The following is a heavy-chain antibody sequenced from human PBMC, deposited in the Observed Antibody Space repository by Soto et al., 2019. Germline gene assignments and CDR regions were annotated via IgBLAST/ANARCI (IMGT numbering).Heavy chain of an antibody. CDR2: IYYSGST. J-gene: IGHJ3*02. CDR1: GGSISSGGYY. Sequence: SETLSLTCTVSGGSISSGGYYWSWIRQHPGKGLEWIGYIYYSGSTYYNPPLKSRVTISVDTSKNQFSLKLSSVTAADTAVYYCARVYYYDSSGPFDIWGQGTMVTVSS. D-gene: IGHD3-22*01. CDR3: ARVYYYDSSGPFDI. V-gene: IGHV4-31*03.